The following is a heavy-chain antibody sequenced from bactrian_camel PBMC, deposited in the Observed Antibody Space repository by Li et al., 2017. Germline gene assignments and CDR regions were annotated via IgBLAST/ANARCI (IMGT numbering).Heavy chain of an antibody. Sequence: VQLVESGGDLVQPGGSLRLSCAASGFIFSSYDMIWVRQAPGKGLEWVSQINGADDTTHYAVAVKGRFTTSRDNAKNMVYLQMNSLKFEDTGVYYCVRDLVDAFDYRGQGTQVTVS. CDR2: INGADDTT. V-gene: IGHV3S40*01. J-gene: IGHJ4*01. D-gene: IGHD1*01. CDR1: GFIFSSYD. CDR3: VRDLVDAFDY.